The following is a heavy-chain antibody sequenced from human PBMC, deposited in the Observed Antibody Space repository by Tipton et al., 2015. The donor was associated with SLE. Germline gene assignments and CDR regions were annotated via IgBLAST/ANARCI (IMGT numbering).Heavy chain of an antibody. CDR1: GFTFSSYG. D-gene: IGHD3-3*01. CDR3: VREVRTVFGVETPMGWLDP. J-gene: IGHJ5*02. V-gene: IGHV3-30*02. Sequence: SLRLSCTASGFTFSSYGIQWVRQAPGRGLEWVAFIRFDGSDKYYADSVEGRFSISRDNSKNTVYLQMNSLRNEDTAVYYCVREVRTVFGVETPMGWLDPWGQGTQVTVSS. CDR2: IRFDGSDK.